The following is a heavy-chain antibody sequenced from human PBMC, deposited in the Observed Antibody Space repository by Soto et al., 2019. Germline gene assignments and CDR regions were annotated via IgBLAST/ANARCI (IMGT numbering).Heavy chain of an antibody. Sequence: QVQLVQSGAEVKKPGASVKVSCKASGYTFTSYYMHWVRQAPGQGLEWMGIINPSGGSTSYAQKFQGRVTMTRDTSTSTVYMELSSLRSADTAVYYCATLPLGTAGWFDPWGQGTLVTVSS. CDR2: INPSGGST. V-gene: IGHV1-46*03. J-gene: IGHJ5*02. D-gene: IGHD3-16*01. CDR3: ATLPLGTAGWFDP. CDR1: GYTFTSYY.